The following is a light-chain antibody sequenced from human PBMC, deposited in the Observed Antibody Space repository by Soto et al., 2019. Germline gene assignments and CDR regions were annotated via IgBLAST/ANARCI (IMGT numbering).Light chain of an antibody. CDR3: QQRSSWPRT. CDR2: GAS. J-gene: IGKJ1*01. V-gene: IGKV3-15*01. CDR1: QSVSSN. Sequence: EIVMTQSPATLSVSPGERATLSCRASQSVSSNLAWYQQKPGQAPRLLIYGASTRATGIPGRFSGSGSGTDFTLTISSLEPEDFGVYYCQQRSSWPRTFGQGTKVEIK.